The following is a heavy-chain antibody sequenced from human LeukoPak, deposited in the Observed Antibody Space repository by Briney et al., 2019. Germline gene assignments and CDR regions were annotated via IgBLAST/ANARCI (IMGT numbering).Heavy chain of an antibody. CDR2: IYSSGDT. V-gene: IGHV4-59*01. J-gene: IGHJ4*02. CDR1: GGYISNYY. D-gene: IGHD6-13*01. CDR3: ARYAADGRTLEY. Sequence: SETLSLTCIVSGGYISNYYWSWIRQPPGKGLEWIGYIYSSGDTSYNPSLKSRVTISEDTPNNHFSLKLTSVTAADTAVYYCARYAADGRTLEYWGQGTLVTVSS.